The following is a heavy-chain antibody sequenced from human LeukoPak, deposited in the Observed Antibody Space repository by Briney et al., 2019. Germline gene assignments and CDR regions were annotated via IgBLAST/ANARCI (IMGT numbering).Heavy chain of an antibody. Sequence: SETLSLTCRVSGVSISSYYWSWIRQPPGKGLEWIGRVYTSGGTGYNPSLKSRVTMSADTSKRQFSLKLSSVTAADTAVYYCATGSGYYRGAEYFEYWGQGTLVTVSS. V-gene: IGHV4-4*07. J-gene: IGHJ1*01. CDR1: GVSISSYY. CDR3: ATGSGYYRGAEYFEY. D-gene: IGHD3-22*01. CDR2: VYTSGGT.